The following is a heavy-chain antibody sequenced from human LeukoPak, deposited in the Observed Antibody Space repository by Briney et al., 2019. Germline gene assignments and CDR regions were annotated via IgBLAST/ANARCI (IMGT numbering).Heavy chain of an antibody. Sequence: GGSLRLSCAASGFSFSSYSMHWVRQAPGKGQEWVAVIWHDGSNKWSADSVKGRFTVSRDNSMNTLYLQMSSLRAEDTAVYYCARDRRTTAGYDAFDIWGQGTMVTVSS. V-gene: IGHV3-33*01. CDR2: IWHDGSNK. CDR3: ARDRRTTAGYDAFDI. J-gene: IGHJ3*02. D-gene: IGHD6-13*01. CDR1: GFSFSSYS.